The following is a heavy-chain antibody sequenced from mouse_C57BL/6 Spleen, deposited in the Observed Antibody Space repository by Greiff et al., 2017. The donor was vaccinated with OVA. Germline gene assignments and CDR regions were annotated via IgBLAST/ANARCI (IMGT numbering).Heavy chain of an antibody. D-gene: IGHD1-1*01. J-gene: IGHJ3*01. CDR3: ARPLYYYGSSYRFAY. CDR2: INPNNGGT. Sequence: VQLQQSGPELVKPGASVKMSCKASGYTFTDYNMHWVKQSHGKSLEWIGYINPNNGGTSYNQKFKGKATLTVNKSSSTAYMELRSLTSEDSAVYYCARPLYYYGSSYRFAYWGQGTLVTVSA. V-gene: IGHV1-22*01. CDR1: GYTFTDYN.